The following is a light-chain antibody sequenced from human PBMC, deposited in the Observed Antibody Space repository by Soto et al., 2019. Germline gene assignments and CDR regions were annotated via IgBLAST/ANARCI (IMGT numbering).Light chain of an antibody. CDR3: SSYAGSNNFEV. CDR1: TSDFGGFKF. J-gene: IGLJ1*01. V-gene: IGLV2-23*02. Sequence: QSVLTQPASVSASPGQSITISCTGSTSDFGGFKFVSWYQQYPGKAPKLMIYEVSERPSGVSYRFSGSKSGNTASLTISGVQAEDEADYYCSSYAGSNNFEVFGTGTKVTVL. CDR2: EVS.